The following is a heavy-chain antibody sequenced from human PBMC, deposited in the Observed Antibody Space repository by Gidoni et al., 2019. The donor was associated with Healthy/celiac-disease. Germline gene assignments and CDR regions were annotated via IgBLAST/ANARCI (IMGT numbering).Heavy chain of an antibody. V-gene: IGHV4-59*01. CDR1: GGSISSYY. J-gene: IGHJ6*02. Sequence: QVQLQESGPGLGKPSETLSLTCTVSGGSISSYYWSWIRQPPGKGLEWIGYIYYSGSTNYNPSLKSRVTISVDTSKNQFSLKLSSVTAADTAVYYCARTHPTPYYYYYGMDVWGQGTTVTVSS. CDR2: IYYSGST. CDR3: ARTHPTPYYYYYGMDV.